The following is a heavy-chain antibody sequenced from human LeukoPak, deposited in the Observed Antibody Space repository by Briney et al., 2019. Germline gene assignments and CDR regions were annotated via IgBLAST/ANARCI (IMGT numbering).Heavy chain of an antibody. CDR3: ARVDTPVDYYYGKDV. CDR2: LSYDGSNK. Sequence: GGSLRLSCAASGFTFSDYAMHWVRQAPGKGLEWVAVLSYDGSNKYYADSVKGRFTISRDNSKNTLYLQMNSLRPEDTAVYYCARVDTPVDYYYGKDVWGQGTTVTVSS. V-gene: IGHV3-30-3*01. D-gene: IGHD5-18*01. CDR1: GFTFSDYA. J-gene: IGHJ6*02.